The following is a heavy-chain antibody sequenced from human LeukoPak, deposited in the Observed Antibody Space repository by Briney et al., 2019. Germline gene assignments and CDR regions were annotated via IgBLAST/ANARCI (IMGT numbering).Heavy chain of an antibody. CDR3: ARGSHLYYYYMDV. CDR1: GFTFDDYG. Sequence: TGGSLRLSCAASGFTFDDYGMSWVRQAPGKGLEWVSGINWNGGSTGYADSVKGRFTISRDNAKNSLYLQMNSLRAEDTALYYCARGSHLYYYYMDVWGKGTTVTVSS. J-gene: IGHJ6*03. CDR2: INWNGGST. V-gene: IGHV3-20*04.